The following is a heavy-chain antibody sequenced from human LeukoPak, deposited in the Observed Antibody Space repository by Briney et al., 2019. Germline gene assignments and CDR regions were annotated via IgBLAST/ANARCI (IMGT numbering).Heavy chain of an antibody. CDR2: IYYSGST. J-gene: IGHJ3*02. Sequence: SETLSLTCTVSDGSISSSSYYWGWIRQPPGKGLEWIGSIYYSGSTYYNPSLKGRVTISVDTSKNQFSLKLSSVTAADTAVYYCARLGAAGITMIVVGPNDAFDIWGQGTMVTVSS. D-gene: IGHD3-22*01. V-gene: IGHV4-39*01. CDR1: DGSISSSSYY. CDR3: ARLGAAGITMIVVGPNDAFDI.